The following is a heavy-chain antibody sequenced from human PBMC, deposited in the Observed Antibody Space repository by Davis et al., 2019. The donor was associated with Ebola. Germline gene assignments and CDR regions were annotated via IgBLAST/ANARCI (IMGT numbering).Heavy chain of an antibody. CDR2: IYYSGST. D-gene: IGHD3-3*01. J-gene: IGHJ3*02. CDR1: GGSISSGGYY. CDR3: ARATPGYYRGHDAFDI. Sequence: PSETLSLTCTVSGGSISSGGYYWSWIRQHPGKGLEWIGYIYYSGSTYYNPSLKSQVTISVDTSKNQFSLKLSSVTAADTAVYYCARATPGYYRGHDAFDIWGQGTMVTVSS. V-gene: IGHV4-31*01.